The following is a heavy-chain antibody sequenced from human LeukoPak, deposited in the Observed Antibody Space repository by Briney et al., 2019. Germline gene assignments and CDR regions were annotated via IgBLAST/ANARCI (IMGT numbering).Heavy chain of an antibody. CDR3: ARDSHYDSSGYYLDS. J-gene: IGHJ4*02. CDR2: IAQSGSS. CDR1: GGSINSGVYH. V-gene: IGHV4-31*03. D-gene: IGHD3-22*01. Sequence: PSETLSLTCTVSGGSINSGVYHWSWIRQFPEKGLQWIGYIAQSGSSYYNPSLKSRVTISLGTSNNQFSLQLRTLTATDMALYYCARDSHYDSSGYYLDSWGPGTLVTVSS.